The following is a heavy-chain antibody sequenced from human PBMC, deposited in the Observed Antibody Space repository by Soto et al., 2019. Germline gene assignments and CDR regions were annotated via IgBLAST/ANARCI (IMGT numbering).Heavy chain of an antibody. V-gene: IGHV3-9*01. CDR1: GFTFDDYA. CDR3: AKDSHYYDSSGYYWSEYFQH. D-gene: IGHD3-22*01. CDR2: ISWNSGSI. J-gene: IGHJ1*01. Sequence: PGGSLRLSCAASGFTFDDYAMHWVRQAPGKGLEWVSGISWNSGSIGYADSVKGRFTISRDNAKNSLYLQMNSLRAEDTALYYCAKDSHYYDSSGYYWSEYFQHWGQGTLVTVSS.